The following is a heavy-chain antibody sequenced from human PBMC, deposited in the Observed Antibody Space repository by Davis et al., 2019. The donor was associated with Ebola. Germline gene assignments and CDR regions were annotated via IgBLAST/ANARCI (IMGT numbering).Heavy chain of an antibody. CDR2: ISSSSSTI. Sequence: GESLKISCAASGFTFSSYSMNWVRQAPGKGLEWVSYISSSSSTIYYADSVKGRFTISRDNSKNTLYLQMNSLRAEDTAVYYCARDFSGYCSSTSCPPLRGYYYYGMDVWGQGTTVTVSS. CDR1: GFTFSSYS. J-gene: IGHJ6*02. V-gene: IGHV3-48*01. CDR3: ARDFSGYCSSTSCPPLRGYYYYGMDV. D-gene: IGHD2-2*01.